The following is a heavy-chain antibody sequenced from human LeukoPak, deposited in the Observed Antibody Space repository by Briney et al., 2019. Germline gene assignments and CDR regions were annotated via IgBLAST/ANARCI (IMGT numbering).Heavy chain of an antibody. CDR3: AIVAAADAFDI. CDR2: ISYDGSNK. J-gene: IGHJ3*02. D-gene: IGHD6-13*01. V-gene: IGHV3-30*03. CDR1: GFTFSSYG. Sequence: PGGSLRLSCAASGFTFSSYGMHWVRRAPGKGLEWVAVISYDGSNKYYADSVKGRFTISRDNSKNTLYLQMNSLRAEDTAVYYCAIVAAADAFDIWGQGTMVTVSS.